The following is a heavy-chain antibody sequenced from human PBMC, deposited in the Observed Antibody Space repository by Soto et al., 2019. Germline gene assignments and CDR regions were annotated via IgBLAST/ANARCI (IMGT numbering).Heavy chain of an antibody. CDR2: IIPIFGTA. V-gene: IGHV1-69*01. CDR3: ARGFKGTAMRTYGMDV. D-gene: IGHD5-18*01. CDR1: GGTFSSYA. Sequence: QVQLVQSGAEVKKPGSSVKVSCKASGGTFSSYAISWVRQAPGQGIEWMGGIIPIFGTANYAQKFQGRVTITADESTSTAYMELSSLRSEDTAVYYCARGFKGTAMRTYGMDVWGQGTTVTVSS. J-gene: IGHJ6*02.